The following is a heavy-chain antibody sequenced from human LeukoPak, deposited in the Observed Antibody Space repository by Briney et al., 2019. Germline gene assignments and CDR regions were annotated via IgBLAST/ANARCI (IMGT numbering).Heavy chain of an antibody. CDR3: VRTHSSGYYYFDS. J-gene: IGHJ4*02. CDR1: GFTFRSHW. Sequence: GGFLRLSCAASGFTFRSHWMHWVRQAPGKGLIWVSRIDGDESATYYGDSVKGRFTISRDNAKNTLYLQMNSLRVEDTAVYYCVRTHSSGYYYFDSWGQGTLVTVSS. D-gene: IGHD3-22*01. CDR2: IDGDESAT. V-gene: IGHV3-74*01.